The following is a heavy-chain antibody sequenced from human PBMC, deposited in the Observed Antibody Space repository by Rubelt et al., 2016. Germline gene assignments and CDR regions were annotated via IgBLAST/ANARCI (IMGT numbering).Heavy chain of an antibody. CDR1: GYTFTSYG. CDR2: ISAYNGNT. Sequence: QVQLGQYGAEVKKPGASVKVSCKASGYTFTSYGISWVRQAPGQGLEWMGWISAYNGNTNYAQKLQGWVTLPTDTSTSIAYMELTTLTSDDSAVYYCARAVRGNSALYYFDSWAQGTLVTVSS. J-gene: IGHJ4*02. CDR3: ARAVRGNSALYYFDS. V-gene: IGHV1-18*01. D-gene: IGHD4-23*01.